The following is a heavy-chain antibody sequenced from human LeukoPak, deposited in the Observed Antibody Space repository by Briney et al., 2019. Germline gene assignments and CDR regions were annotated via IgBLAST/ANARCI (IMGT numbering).Heavy chain of an antibody. CDR1: GFTFSSSA. Sequence: PGGSLRLSCAASGFTFSSSAMSWVRQAPGKGLEWVSAISNNGGYTYYADSVQGRFTISRDNSKSTLYLQMNSLRDEDTALYYCARDFYGRRGAFDIWGQGTLVTVSS. J-gene: IGHJ3*02. CDR3: ARDFYGRRGAFDI. D-gene: IGHD2/OR15-2a*01. CDR2: ISNNGGYT. V-gene: IGHV3-23*01.